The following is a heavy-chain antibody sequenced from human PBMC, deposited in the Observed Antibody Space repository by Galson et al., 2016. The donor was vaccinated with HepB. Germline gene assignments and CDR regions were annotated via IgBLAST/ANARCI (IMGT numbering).Heavy chain of an antibody. J-gene: IGHJ4*02. CDR1: GLGVSKNY. Sequence: SLRLSCAASGLGVSKNYMSWVRQAPGKGLEWVSVIYSGGDTYYADSVKGRFTISRDNSKDTVYLQMNSLRAEDTAVYYCARENYDLWSGYYFGGFDYWGQGSLVTVSS. D-gene: IGHD3-3*01. V-gene: IGHV3-53*01. CDR3: ARENYDLWSGYYFGGFDY. CDR2: IYSGGDT.